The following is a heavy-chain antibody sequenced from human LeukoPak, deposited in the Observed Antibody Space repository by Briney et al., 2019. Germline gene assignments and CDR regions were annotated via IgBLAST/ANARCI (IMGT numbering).Heavy chain of an antibody. V-gene: IGHV3-7*01. Sequence: PGGSLRIICAASGYTISTNWMSCVRQAPGKGLEGVANIKQDGSKKCYSDSVRGRFTISRDNAKNSLCLQMNSLRAEDTAVYSCARDMKLELPASSAYFYGMDVWGRGTTVTVSS. D-gene: IGHD1-7*01. CDR3: ARDMKLELPASSAYFYGMDV. CDR1: GYTISTNW. J-gene: IGHJ6*02. CDR2: IKQDGSKK.